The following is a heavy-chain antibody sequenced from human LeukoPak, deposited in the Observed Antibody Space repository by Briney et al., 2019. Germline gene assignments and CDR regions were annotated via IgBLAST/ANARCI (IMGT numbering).Heavy chain of an antibody. Sequence: AGSLRLSCAASGFTFSSYDMHWVRQAPGKALEWVSAIGTAGDTYYPGSVKGRFTISRENAKNSLYLQMNSLRAGDTAVYYCARGYCSSTSCWFDSWGQGTLVTVSS. CDR1: GFTFSSYD. CDR3: ARGYCSSTSCWFDS. V-gene: IGHV3-13*04. J-gene: IGHJ5*01. CDR2: IGTAGDT. D-gene: IGHD2-2*01.